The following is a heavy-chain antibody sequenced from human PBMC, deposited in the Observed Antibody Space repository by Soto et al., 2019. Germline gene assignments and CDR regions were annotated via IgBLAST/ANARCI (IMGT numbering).Heavy chain of an antibody. CDR1: GDTFDTFA. J-gene: IGHJ6*02. D-gene: IGHD1-1*01. V-gene: IGHV1-69*12. CDR2: IIPIFRTP. CDR3: ARDKDREQLGGNYYYTLEG. Sequence: QVQLVQSGAEVVKPGSSVKVSCKASGDTFDTFAISWVRQAPGQGLEWMGGIIPIFRTPDYGQKFQGRVTITADEATSTAYMELSSLRSEDTAVYYCARDKDREQLGGNYYYTLEGWGQGTTVTVSS.